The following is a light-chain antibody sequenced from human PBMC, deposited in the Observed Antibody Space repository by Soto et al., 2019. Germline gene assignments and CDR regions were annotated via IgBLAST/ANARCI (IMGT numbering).Light chain of an antibody. Sequence: QSALTQPRSVSGSPGQSVTISCTGSGRDVGSYNYVSWYQQHPGKAPKLILFDVDKRPSGVPDRISGSKSANTASLTISGLQAEDEADYYCCSYAGTSTFVFGTGTKGTVL. V-gene: IGLV2-11*01. J-gene: IGLJ1*01. CDR2: DVD. CDR1: GRDVGSYNY. CDR3: CSYAGTSTFV.